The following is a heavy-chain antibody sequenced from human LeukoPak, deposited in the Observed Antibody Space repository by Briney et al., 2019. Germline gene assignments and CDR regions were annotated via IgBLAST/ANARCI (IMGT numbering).Heavy chain of an antibody. CDR3: ARDHGDFWSGYQYYYGMDV. CDR2: ISGSGGST. V-gene: IGHV3-23*01. D-gene: IGHD3-3*01. J-gene: IGHJ6*02. Sequence: GGSLSLSCAASGFTFSSFAMSWVRQAPGKGLEWVSAISGSGGSTYYADSVKGRFTISRDNSKNTLYLQMNSLRAEDTAVYYCARDHGDFWSGYQYYYGMDVWGQGTTVTVSS. CDR1: GFTFSSFA.